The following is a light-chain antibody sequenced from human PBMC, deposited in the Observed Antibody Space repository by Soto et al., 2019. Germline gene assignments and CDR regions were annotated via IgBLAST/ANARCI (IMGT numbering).Light chain of an antibody. CDR3: QVWDSSSDRDVV. J-gene: IGLJ2*01. CDR1: NIGSKS. Sequence: SYELTQPPSVSVAPGKTARITCGGNNIGSKSVHWYQKKPGQAPVLVFYYDSDRPSGIPERFSGSNSGNTATLTISRVEAGDEADYYCQVWDSSSDRDVVFGGGTKLTVL. V-gene: IGLV3-21*04. CDR2: YDS.